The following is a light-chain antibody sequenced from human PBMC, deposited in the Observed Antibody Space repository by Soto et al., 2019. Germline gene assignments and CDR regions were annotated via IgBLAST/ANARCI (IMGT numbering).Light chain of an antibody. CDR3: CSYAGNSLWV. Sequence: QSALTQPRSVSGSPGQSVTISCTGTSSDVGGSNLVSWYQQHAGRAPKLVIYDVIKRPSGVPDRFSGSKSGNTASLTIFGLQVEDEADYYCCSYAGNSLWVFGGGTKLTVL. V-gene: IGLV2-11*01. CDR1: SSDVGGSNL. CDR2: DVI. J-gene: IGLJ3*02.